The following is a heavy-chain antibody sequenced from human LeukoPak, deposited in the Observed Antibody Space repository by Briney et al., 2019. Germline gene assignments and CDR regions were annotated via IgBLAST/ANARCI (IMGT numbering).Heavy chain of an antibody. J-gene: IGHJ6*02. CDR2: ISGSGGST. CDR3: AKDRAVTMYYGMDV. Sequence: GGSLRLSCAPSAFTLSSYAMSLVRHAPGKGLELVSAISGSGGSTYYADSVKGRFTISRDNSKNTLYLQMNSLRAEDTAVYYCAKDRAVTMYYGMDVWGQGTTVTVSS. V-gene: IGHV3-23*01. D-gene: IGHD4-11*01. CDR1: AFTLSSYA.